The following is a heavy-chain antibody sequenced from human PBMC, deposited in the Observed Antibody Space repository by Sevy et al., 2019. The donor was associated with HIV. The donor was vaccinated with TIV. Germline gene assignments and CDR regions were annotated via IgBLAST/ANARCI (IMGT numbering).Heavy chain of an antibody. CDR1: GFTFSSYG. CDR3: ARDQGFDVWGSYDPNWFDP. J-gene: IGHJ5*02. D-gene: IGHD3-16*01. V-gene: IGHV3-33*01. CDR2: IRYDGSNK. Sequence: GGSLRLSCAASGFTFSSYGMHWVRQAPGKGLEWVAVIRYDGSNKYYADSVKGRFTISRDNSKNTLYLQMNSLRAEDTAVYYFARDQGFDVWGSYDPNWFDPWGQGTLVTVSS.